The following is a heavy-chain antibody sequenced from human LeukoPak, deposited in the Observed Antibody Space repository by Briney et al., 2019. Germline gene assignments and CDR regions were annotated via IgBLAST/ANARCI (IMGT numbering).Heavy chain of an antibody. CDR2: IYTSGST. J-gene: IGHJ5*02. Sequence: LSETLSLSCTVSGNSFGNYYWSWIRQPAGKGLEWIGRIYTSGSTTYNPSLKSRVTMSVDTSKNQFSLKLSSVTAADTAVYYCTRDTGTTGEVKFDPWGQGTLVTVSS. CDR3: TRDTGTTGEVKFDP. V-gene: IGHV4-4*07. CDR1: GNSFGNYY. D-gene: IGHD4-17*01.